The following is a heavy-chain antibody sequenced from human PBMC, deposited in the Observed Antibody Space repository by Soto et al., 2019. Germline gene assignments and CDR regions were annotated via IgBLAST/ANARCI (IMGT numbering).Heavy chain of an antibody. J-gene: IGHJ6*02. CDR2: ISYDGSNK. D-gene: IGHD2-2*01. CDR1: GFTFSSYA. CDR3: ARAGDSIVVVPAAPPTNYYYGMDV. Sequence: GGSLRLSCAASGFTFSSYAMHWVRQAPGKGLEWVAVISYDGSNKYYADSVKGRFTISRDNSKNTLYLQMNSLRAEDTAVYYCARAGDSIVVVPAAPPTNYYYGMDVWGQGTTVTVSS. V-gene: IGHV3-30-3*01.